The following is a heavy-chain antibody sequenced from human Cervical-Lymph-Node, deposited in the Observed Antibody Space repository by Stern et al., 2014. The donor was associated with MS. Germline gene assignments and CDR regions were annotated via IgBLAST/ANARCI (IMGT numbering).Heavy chain of an antibody. CDR1: GYSFVDHY. Sequence: VQLVESGAEVRKPGASVKVSCKASGYSFVDHYIHWVRQAPGQGLEWMGRVNTNNDGTIYAQAFEDRVTMTRDKSMSTAYLPVTSLRLDDTAVYYCARGGYGFRDFDYWGQGTLVTVSS. V-gene: IGHV1-2*06. CDR3: ARGGYGFRDFDY. CDR2: VNTNNDGT. D-gene: IGHD3-22*01. J-gene: IGHJ4*02.